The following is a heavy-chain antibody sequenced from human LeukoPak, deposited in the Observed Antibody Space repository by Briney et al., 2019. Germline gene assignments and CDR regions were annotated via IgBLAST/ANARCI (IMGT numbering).Heavy chain of an antibody. D-gene: IGHD1-14*01. J-gene: IGHJ4*02. Sequence: KASLSLSLTCTFSSRSMPNYYWTWVRQPPGKGLEWIGYIYYSGSTNYNPFLMSRVTISVDTSKNHFPLRLSSVTAADTAVYYCARSGFYNTCCAHFDSGGQGALV. CDR2: IYYSGST. V-gene: IGHV4-59*08. CDR1: SRSMPNYY. CDR3: ARSGFYNTCCAHFDS.